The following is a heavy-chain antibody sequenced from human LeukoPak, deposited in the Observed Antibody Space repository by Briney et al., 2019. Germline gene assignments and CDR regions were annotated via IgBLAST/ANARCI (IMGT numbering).Heavy chain of an antibody. Sequence: PGGSLRLSCAASGFTFSSYWMHWVRQAPGKGLVWVSRISSDGSSTSYADSVKGRFTISRDNAKNTLYLQMNSLRAEDTAVYYCARAGITMIVRYFDYWGQGTLVTVSS. D-gene: IGHD3-22*01. V-gene: IGHV3-74*01. CDR3: ARAGITMIVRYFDY. J-gene: IGHJ4*02. CDR1: GFTFSSYW. CDR2: ISSDGSST.